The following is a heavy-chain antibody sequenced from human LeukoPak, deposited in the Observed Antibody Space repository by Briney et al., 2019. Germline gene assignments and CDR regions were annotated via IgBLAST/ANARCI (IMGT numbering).Heavy chain of an antibody. CDR2: ISGSGGST. V-gene: IGHV3-23*01. D-gene: IGHD2-15*01. CDR3: AKDYCSSGSCSLFDS. J-gene: IGHJ4*02. Sequence: GGSLRLSCAASGFTFSSYAMSWVRQAPGKGLEWVSAISGSGGSTYYADSVKGRFTISRDNSKNTLYLLMNSLRAEDTAVYYCAKDYCSSGSCSLFDSWGQGTLVTVSS. CDR1: GFTFSSYA.